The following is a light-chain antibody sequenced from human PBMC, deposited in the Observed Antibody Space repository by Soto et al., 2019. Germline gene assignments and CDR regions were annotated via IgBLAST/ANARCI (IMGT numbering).Light chain of an antibody. Sequence: EIVLTQSPGTLSLSPGERATLSCRASQSVSSSYLAWYQQKPGQAPRLLIYGASSRATGIPDRFSGSGSGTDFTLTISRLGPEDFAVYYCQQYGSSPPITFGQATRLEIK. CDR3: QQYGSSPPIT. CDR1: QSVSSSY. CDR2: GAS. J-gene: IGKJ5*01. V-gene: IGKV3-20*01.